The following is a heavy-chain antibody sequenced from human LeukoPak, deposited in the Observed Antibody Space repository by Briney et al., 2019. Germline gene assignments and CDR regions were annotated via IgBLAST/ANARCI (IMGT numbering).Heavy chain of an antibody. J-gene: IGHJ6*03. CDR1: GYVFTGYY. CDR3: ARGVVAATFYYYMDV. Sequence: ASVKVSCKASGYVFTGYYMHWVRQAPGQGLEWMGWINPNSGGTNYAPKFQGRVSMTRDTSISTAYMELSRLRSDDTAVYYCARGVVAATFYYYMDVWGKGTTVTVSS. V-gene: IGHV1-2*02. CDR2: INPNSGGT. D-gene: IGHD2-15*01.